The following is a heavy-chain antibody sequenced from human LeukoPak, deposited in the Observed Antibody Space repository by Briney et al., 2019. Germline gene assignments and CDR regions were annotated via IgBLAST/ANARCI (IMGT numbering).Heavy chain of an antibody. Sequence: PGGSLRLSCVVSGFTFSSHSVNWVRQAPGKGLEWVLSITTSNYIFYAESVKGRFTISRDNAKNSPYLQMTSLRAEDTAVYYCVREQARAGSFDYWGQGTLVTVSS. CDR3: VREQARAGSFDY. CDR1: GFTFSSHS. CDR2: ITTSNYI. J-gene: IGHJ4*02. V-gene: IGHV3-21*01. D-gene: IGHD6-19*01.